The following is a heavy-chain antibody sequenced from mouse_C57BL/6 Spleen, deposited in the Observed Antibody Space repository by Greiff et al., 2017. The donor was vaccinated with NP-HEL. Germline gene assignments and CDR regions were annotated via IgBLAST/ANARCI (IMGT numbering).Heavy chain of an antibody. CDR2: IYPGSGNT. CDR1: GYTFTDYY. CDR3: ARDDYDSAWFAY. V-gene: IGHV1-76*01. Sequence: QVHVKQSGAELVRPGASVKLSCKASGYTFTDYYINWVKQRPGQGLEWIARIYPGSGNTYYNEKFKGKATLTAEKSSSTAYMQLSSLTSEDSAVYFWARDDYDSAWFAYWGQGTLVTVSA. D-gene: IGHD2-4*01. J-gene: IGHJ3*01.